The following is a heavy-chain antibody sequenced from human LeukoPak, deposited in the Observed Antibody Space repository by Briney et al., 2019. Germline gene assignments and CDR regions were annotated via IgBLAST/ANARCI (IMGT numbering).Heavy chain of an antibody. CDR2: INPSGGGT. Sequence: ASVKVSCKASGGTFSSYAISWVRQAPGQGLEWMGIINPSGGGTNYAQKFQGRVTMTRDMSTSTVYMELSSLRSEDTAVYYCARDTAVAADRGYYYYYMDVWGKGTTVTVSS. D-gene: IGHD6-19*01. CDR1: GGTFSSYA. CDR3: ARDTAVAADRGYYYYYMDV. V-gene: IGHV1-46*01. J-gene: IGHJ6*03.